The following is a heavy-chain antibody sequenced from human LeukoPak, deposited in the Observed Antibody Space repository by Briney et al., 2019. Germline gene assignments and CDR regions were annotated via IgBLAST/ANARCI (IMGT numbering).Heavy chain of an antibody. D-gene: IGHD3-22*01. J-gene: IGHJ4*02. CDR1: GFTFSNAW. CDR2: IKSKTDGGTT. V-gene: IGHV3-15*01. CDR3: ARDRPNSYYYDSSGADY. Sequence: GGSLRLSCAASGFTFSNAWMSWVRQAPGKGLEWVGRIKSKTDGGTTDYAAPVKGRFTISRDDSKNTLYLQMNSLRAEDTAVYYCARDRPNSYYYDSSGADYWGQETLVTVSS.